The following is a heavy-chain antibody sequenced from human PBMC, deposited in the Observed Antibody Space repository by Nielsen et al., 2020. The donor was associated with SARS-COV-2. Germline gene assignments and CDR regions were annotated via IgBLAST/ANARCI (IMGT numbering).Heavy chain of an antibody. CDR3: ARLGRIAAAGFYYYMDV. CDR2: IDPSDSYT. D-gene: IGHD6-13*01. V-gene: IGHV5-10-1*01. Sequence: GGSLRLSCKGSGYSFTSYWISWVRQMPGKGLEWMGRIDPSDSYTNYSPSFQGHATISADKSISTAYLQWSSLKASDTAMYYCARLGRIAAAGFYYYMDVWGKGTTVTVSS. J-gene: IGHJ6*03. CDR1: GYSFTSYW.